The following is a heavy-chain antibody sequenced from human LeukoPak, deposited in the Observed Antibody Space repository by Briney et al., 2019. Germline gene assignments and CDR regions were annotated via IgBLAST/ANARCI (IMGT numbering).Heavy chain of an antibody. CDR2: IYYSGST. V-gene: IGHV4-59*08. D-gene: IGHD5-24*01. J-gene: IGHJ4*02. CDR1: GGSMSSYY. CDR3: ARGARAGYNLEPFDY. Sequence: PSETLSLTCTVSGGSMSSYYWSRIRQPPGKGLEWIGYIYYSGSTKYNPSLKSRVTISVDTSKNQFSLKLSSVTAADTAVYYCARGARAGYNLEPFDYWGQGTLVTVSS.